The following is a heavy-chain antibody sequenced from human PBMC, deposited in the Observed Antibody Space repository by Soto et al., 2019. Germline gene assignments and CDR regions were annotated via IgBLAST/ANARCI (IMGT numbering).Heavy chain of an antibody. D-gene: IGHD3-22*01. J-gene: IGHJ3*02. CDR2: IIPIFGTA. CDR1: GGTFSSYA. V-gene: IGHV1-69*13. CDR3: ASNVGLRYYYDRVDAFDI. Sequence: SVKVSCKASGGTFSSYAISWVRQAPGQGLEWMGGIIPIFGTANYAQKFQGRVTITADESTSTAYMELSSLRSEDTAVYYCASNVGLRYYYDRVDAFDIWGQGTMVTVSS.